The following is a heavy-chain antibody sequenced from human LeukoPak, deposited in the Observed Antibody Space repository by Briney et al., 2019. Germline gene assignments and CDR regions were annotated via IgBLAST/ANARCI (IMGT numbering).Heavy chain of an antibody. CDR3: AEIVGATIGY. D-gene: IGHD1-26*01. Sequence: SETLSLTCTVSGGSISSSSYYWGWIRQPPGKGLEWIGSIYYSGSTYYNPSLKSRVTISVDTSKNQFSLKLSSVTAADTAVYYCAEIVGATIGYWGQGTVVTVSP. CDR2: IYYSGST. CDR1: GGSISSSSYY. J-gene: IGHJ4*02. V-gene: IGHV4-39*01.